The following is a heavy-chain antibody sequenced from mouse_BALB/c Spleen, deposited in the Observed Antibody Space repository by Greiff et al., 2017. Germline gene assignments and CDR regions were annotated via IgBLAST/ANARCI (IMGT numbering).Heavy chain of an antibody. V-gene: IGHV14-3*02. CDR3: ARDSLITTVVATPYYYAMDY. J-gene: IGHJ4*01. CDR2: IDPANGNT. CDR1: GFNIKDTY. Sequence: VQLKQSGAELVKPGASVKLSCTASGFNIKDTYMHWVKQRPEQGLEWIGRIDPANGNTKYDPKFQGKATITADTSSNTAYLQLSSLTSEDTAVYYCARDSLITTVVATPYYYAMDYWGQGTSVTVSS. D-gene: IGHD1-1*01.